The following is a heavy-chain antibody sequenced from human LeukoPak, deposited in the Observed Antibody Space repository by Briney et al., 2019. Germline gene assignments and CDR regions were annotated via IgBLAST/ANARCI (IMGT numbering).Heavy chain of an antibody. Sequence: ASVKVSCKASGYTFTGYYMHWVRQAPGQGLEWMGWINPNSGGTNYAQKFQGRVTMTRDTSISTAYMELSRLRSDDTAVYYCARAVLEWPYNWFDPWGQGTLVTVSS. CDR2: INPNSGGT. V-gene: IGHV1-2*02. CDR3: ARAVLEWPYNWFDP. CDR1: GYTFTGYY. J-gene: IGHJ5*02. D-gene: IGHD3-3*01.